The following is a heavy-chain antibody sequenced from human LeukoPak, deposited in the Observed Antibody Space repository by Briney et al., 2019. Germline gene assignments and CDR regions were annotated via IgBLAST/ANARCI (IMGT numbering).Heavy chain of an antibody. CDR1: GGSISSGGYY. CDR3: ARGSTWTPWAFDI. CDR2: IYHSGST. V-gene: IGHV4-30-2*01. J-gene: IGHJ3*02. D-gene: IGHD3/OR15-3a*01. Sequence: SQTLSLTCTVSGGSISSGGYYWSWIRQPPGKGLEWIGYIYHSGSTYYNPSLKSRVTISVDRSKNQFSLKLSSVTAADTAVYYCARGSTWTPWAFDIWGQGTMVTVSS.